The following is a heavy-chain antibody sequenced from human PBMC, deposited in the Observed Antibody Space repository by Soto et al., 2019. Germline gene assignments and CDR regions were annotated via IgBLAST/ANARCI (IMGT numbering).Heavy chain of an antibody. CDR3: ARSRYCSGGSCYSGPFDS. Sequence: ASVKVSCKASGYTFTSYYMHWVRQAPGQGLEWMGIINPSGGSTSYAQKFQGRVTMTRDTSTSTVYMELSSLRSEDTAVYYCARSRYCSGGSCYSGPFDSWGQGTLVTVPQ. D-gene: IGHD2-15*01. V-gene: IGHV1-46*03. CDR2: INPSGGST. J-gene: IGHJ4*02. CDR1: GYTFTSYY.